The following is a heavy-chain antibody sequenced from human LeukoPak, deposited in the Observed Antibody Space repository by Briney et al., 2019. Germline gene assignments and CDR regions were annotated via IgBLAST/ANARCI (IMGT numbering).Heavy chain of an antibody. J-gene: IGHJ3*02. CDR1: GFTVSSNY. V-gene: IGHV3-53*01. CDR2: IYTGGDT. Sequence: AESLSLYCAASGFTVSSNYKRWLRQPPGKGLEWVSVIYTGGDTYYADSVKGRFTISRDNSKNAVYLQMNSLRAEDTAVYYCARDKFQRGDAFDIWGQGTMVTVSS. CDR3: ARDKFQRGDAFDI.